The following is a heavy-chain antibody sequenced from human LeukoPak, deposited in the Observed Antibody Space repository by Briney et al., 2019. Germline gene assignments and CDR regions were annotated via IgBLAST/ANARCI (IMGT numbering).Heavy chain of an antibody. V-gene: IGHV1-2*02. D-gene: IGHD6-13*01. CDR3: ARGVTGIYYYYYMDV. CDR1: GYTFTGYY. J-gene: IGHJ6*03. CDR2: ISPNSGDT. Sequence: GASVKVSCKASGYTFTGYYMHWVRQAPGQGLEWMGWISPNSGDTNYAQKFQDRVTMTRDTSISTAYMELSRLRSDDTAVYYCARGVTGIYYYYYMDVWGRGTTVTVSS.